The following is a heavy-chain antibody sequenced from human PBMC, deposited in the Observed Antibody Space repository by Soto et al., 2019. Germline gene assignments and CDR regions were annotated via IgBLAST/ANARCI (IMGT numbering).Heavy chain of an antibody. CDR1: GGSISSGAYY. Sequence: QVQLQESGPGLVKPSQTLSLTCTVSGGSISSGAYYWSWIRQHPGKGLEWIGYIYYSGSTFYNPSLNSRVTISVDTSKNQFSLKLRSVTAADTAIYYCASVFVAGASLDYWGQGTLVTVSS. CDR2: IYYSGST. J-gene: IGHJ4*02. D-gene: IGHD6-19*01. CDR3: ASVFVAGASLDY. V-gene: IGHV4-31*03.